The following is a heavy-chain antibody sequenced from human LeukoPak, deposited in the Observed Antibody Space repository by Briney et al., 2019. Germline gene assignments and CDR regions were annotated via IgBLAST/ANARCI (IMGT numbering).Heavy chain of an antibody. D-gene: IGHD5-18*01. CDR2: IYTSGST. CDR3: ARANTAMVSLDY. Sequence: SETLSLTCTVSGGSISSYYWSWIRQSGGKGLEWIGRIYTSGSTNYNPSLKSRVTMSVDTSKNQFSLKLSSVTASDTAVYYCARANTAMVSLDYWGQGTLVTVSS. CDR1: GGSISSYY. V-gene: IGHV4-4*07. J-gene: IGHJ4*02.